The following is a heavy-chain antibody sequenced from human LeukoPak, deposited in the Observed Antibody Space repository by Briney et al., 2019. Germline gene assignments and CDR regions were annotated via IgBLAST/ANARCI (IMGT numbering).Heavy chain of an antibody. J-gene: IGHJ4*02. V-gene: IGHV5-51*01. CDR3: ARPLQGIVGATGFDY. D-gene: IGHD1-26*01. CDR2: IYPSDSDT. Sequence: GESLKISCQGSEYSFATYWIAWLRQMPGKGLEWMGIIYPSDSDTRYSPSFQGQVTISADKSIKTAYLQWSSLKASDTAVYYCARPLQGIVGATGFDYWGQGTLVTVSS. CDR1: EYSFATYW.